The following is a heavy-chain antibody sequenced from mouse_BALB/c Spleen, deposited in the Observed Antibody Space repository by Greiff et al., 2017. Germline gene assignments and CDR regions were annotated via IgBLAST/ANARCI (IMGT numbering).Heavy chain of an antibody. Sequence: EVKLVESGGGLVQPGGSLKLSCAASGFTFSSYTMSWVRQTPEKRLEWVAYISNGGGSTYYPDTVKGRFTISRDNAKNTLYLQMSSLKSEDTAMYYCATYYGSSAWFAYWGQGTLVTVSA. CDR2: ISNGGGST. V-gene: IGHV5-12-2*01. CDR1: GFTFSSYT. CDR3: ATYYGSSAWFAY. D-gene: IGHD1-1*01. J-gene: IGHJ3*01.